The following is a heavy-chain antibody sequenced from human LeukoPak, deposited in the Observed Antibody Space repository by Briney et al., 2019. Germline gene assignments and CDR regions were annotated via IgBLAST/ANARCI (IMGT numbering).Heavy chain of an antibody. V-gene: IGHV5-10-1*01. CDR2: IDPSDSYT. J-gene: IGHJ5*02. CDR1: GYSFTNYW. CDR3: ASTSYGDDYSNYEVLGWFDP. D-gene: IGHD4-11*01. Sequence: GESLKISCKGSGYSFTNYWINWVRQMPGKGLEWMGRIDPSDSYTDYSPSFQGHATISIDKSISTAYLQWSSLKASDTAMYYCASTSYGDDYSNYEVLGWFDPWGQGTLVTVSS.